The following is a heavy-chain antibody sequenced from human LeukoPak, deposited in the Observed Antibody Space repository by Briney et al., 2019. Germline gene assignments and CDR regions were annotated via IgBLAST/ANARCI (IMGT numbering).Heavy chain of an antibody. J-gene: IGHJ6*03. CDR3: ARAGILTGYYAQVSRYYYMDV. D-gene: IGHD3-9*01. CDR2: INPSGGST. Sequence: ASVKVSCKASGYTFTRYYMHWVRQAPGQGLEWMGIINPSGGSTTYAQKFQGRVTMTRDMSTSTVYMEMSSLRSEDTAVYYCARAGILTGYYAQVSRYYYMDVWGQGTLVTVSS. CDR1: GYTFTRYY. V-gene: IGHV1-46*01.